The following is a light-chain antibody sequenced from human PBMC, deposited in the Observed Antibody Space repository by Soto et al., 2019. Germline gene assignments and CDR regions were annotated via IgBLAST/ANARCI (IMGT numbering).Light chain of an antibody. J-gene: IGLJ2*01. CDR2: KDS. V-gene: IGLV3-25*03. CDR3: QSADSSDTYPVV. CDR1: ALPKQY. Sequence: SYELTQPPSVSVSPGQTARITCSGDALPKQYAYWYQQKPGQAPVLVIYKDSERPSGIPERFSGSSSGTTVTLTISGVQAEDEADYYCQSADSSDTYPVVFGGGTKVTVL.